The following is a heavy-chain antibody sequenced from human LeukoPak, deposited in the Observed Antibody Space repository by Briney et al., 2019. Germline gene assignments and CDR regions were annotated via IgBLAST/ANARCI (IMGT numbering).Heavy chain of an antibody. Sequence: PSETLSLTCAVYGGSFSGYYWSWIRQPPGKGLEWIGEINHSGSTNYNPSLKSRVTISVGTSKNQFSLKLSSVTAADTAVYYCARGRSLRPVPAAYFLWFDPWGQGTLVTVSS. CDR3: ARGRSLRPVPAAYFLWFDP. V-gene: IGHV4-34*01. CDR2: INHSGST. J-gene: IGHJ5*02. CDR1: GGSFSGYY. D-gene: IGHD2-2*01.